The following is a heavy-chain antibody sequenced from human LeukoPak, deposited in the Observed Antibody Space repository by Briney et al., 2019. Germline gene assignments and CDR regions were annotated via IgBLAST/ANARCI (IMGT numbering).Heavy chain of an antibody. J-gene: IGHJ5*02. CDR2: IYHSGST. Sequence: SQTLSLTCTVSGGSISSGGYYWSWIRQPPGKGLEWIGYIYHSGSTYYNPSLKSRVTISVDRSKNQFSLKLSSVTAADTAVYYCARDRARDDILTGYYYWFDPWGQGTLVTVSS. V-gene: IGHV4-30-2*01. CDR1: GGSISSGGYY. D-gene: IGHD3-9*01. CDR3: ARDRARDDILTGYYYWFDP.